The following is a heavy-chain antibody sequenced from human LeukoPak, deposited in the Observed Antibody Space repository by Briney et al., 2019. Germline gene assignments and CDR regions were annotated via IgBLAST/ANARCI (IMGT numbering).Heavy chain of an antibody. V-gene: IGHV4-4*07. CDR3: ARGSGSYLYYYYYMDV. CDR2: IYTSGST. CDR1: GGSLSSYY. J-gene: IGHJ6*03. Sequence: SETLSLTCTVSGGSLSSYYWNWIRQPAGKGLEWIGRIYTSGSTNYNPSLKSRVTISVDTSKNQFSLKLSSVTAADTAVYYCARGSGSYLYYYYYMDVWGKGTTVTVSS. D-gene: IGHD1-26*01.